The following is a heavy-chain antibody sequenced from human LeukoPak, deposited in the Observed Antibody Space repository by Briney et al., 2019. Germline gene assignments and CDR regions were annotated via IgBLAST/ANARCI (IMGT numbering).Heavy chain of an antibody. CDR2: ISGGSDYI. V-gene: IGHV3-21*01. D-gene: IGHD3-10*01. Sequence: GGSLRLSCAASGFTFSVCSLNWVRQAPGKGPEWGSSISGGSDYIYYSDSVKGRFTNSRDNAENSLYLRMNRLKAEDTGIYYRARVKFGEYGMDVWGQGTTLTVSS. J-gene: IGHJ6*02. CDR1: GFTFSVCS. CDR3: ARVKFGEYGMDV.